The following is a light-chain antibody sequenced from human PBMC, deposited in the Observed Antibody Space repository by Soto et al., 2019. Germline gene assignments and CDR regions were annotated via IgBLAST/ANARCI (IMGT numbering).Light chain of an antibody. CDR1: QDTGND. Sequence: AIQMTQSPSSLSASVGDRVTITCRASQDTGNDLDWYQQKPGKAPKLLIYAASNLQSGVPSRFSGSGSGTDFTLTISSLQPEDFATYYCLQDHYYLTFGGGTKVEIK. V-gene: IGKV1-6*01. CDR2: AAS. J-gene: IGKJ4*01. CDR3: LQDHYYLT.